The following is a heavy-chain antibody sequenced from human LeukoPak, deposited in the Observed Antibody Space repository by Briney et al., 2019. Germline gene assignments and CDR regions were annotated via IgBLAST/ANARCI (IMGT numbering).Heavy chain of an antibody. CDR1: GGSLNIYY. V-gene: IGHV4-59*01. Sequence: SDTLSLTCSVSGGSLNIYYWSWIRQSPAKGLEWIGYTSYIGSPNHNPSLKSRVTISVDTSNNQFSLGLASVTAADTAVYYCARDRHDSTGYDYDNRGQRALVTVSS. CDR3: ARDRHDSTGYDYDN. J-gene: IGHJ4*02. CDR2: TSYIGSP. D-gene: IGHD3-22*01.